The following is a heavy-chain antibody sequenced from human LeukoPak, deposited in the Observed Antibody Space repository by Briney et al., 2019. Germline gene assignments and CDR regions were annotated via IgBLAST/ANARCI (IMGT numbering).Heavy chain of an antibody. Sequence: GGSLRLSCAASGFTFSSYEMNWVRQAPGKGLEWVSYISSSGSTIYYADSVKGRFTISRDNAKNSLYLQMNSLRAEDTAVYYCARDYGGNPGAYCWYFDLWGRGTLVTVSS. CDR2: ISSSGSTI. CDR3: ARDYGGNPGAYCWYFDL. CDR1: GFTFSSYE. V-gene: IGHV3-48*03. D-gene: IGHD4-23*01. J-gene: IGHJ2*01.